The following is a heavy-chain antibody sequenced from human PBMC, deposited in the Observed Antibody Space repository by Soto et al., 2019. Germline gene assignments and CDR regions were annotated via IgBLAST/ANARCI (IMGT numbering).Heavy chain of an antibody. Sequence: GGSLRLSCAASGFTFSSYGMHWVRQAPGKGLEWVAVISYDGSNKYYADSVKGRFTISRDNSKNTLYLQMNSLRAEDTAVYYCAKDQAVWFGELFEGADYWGQGTLVTVSS. CDR1: GFTFSSYG. D-gene: IGHD3-10*01. CDR3: AKDQAVWFGELFEGADY. J-gene: IGHJ4*02. CDR2: ISYDGSNK. V-gene: IGHV3-30*18.